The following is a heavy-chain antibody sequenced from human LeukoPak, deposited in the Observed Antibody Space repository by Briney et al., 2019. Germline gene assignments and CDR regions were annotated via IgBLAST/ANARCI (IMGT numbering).Heavy chain of an antibody. CDR2: IYYSGST. D-gene: IGHD3-22*01. V-gene: IGHV4-39*07. J-gene: IGHJ2*01. CDR1: GGSISSSSYY. Sequence: SETLSLTCTVSGGSISSSSYYWGWIRQPPGKGLEWIGSIYYSGSTYYNPSLKSRVTISVDTSKNQFSLKLSSVTVADTAVYYCATSNSSGYRYFDLWGRGTLVTVSS. CDR3: ATSNSSGYRYFDL.